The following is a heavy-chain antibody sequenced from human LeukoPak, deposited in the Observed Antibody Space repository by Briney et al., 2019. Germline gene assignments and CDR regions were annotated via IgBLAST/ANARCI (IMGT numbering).Heavy chain of an antibody. CDR3: ASQLGSGSYPYLYFDY. Sequence: GESLKISCKGSGYSFTSYWVGWVRQLPGKGLEWMGIIYPGDSDTRCSPSFQGQVTISADKSISTAYLQWSSLKASDTAMYYCASQLGSGSYPYLYFDYWGQGTLVTVSS. V-gene: IGHV5-51*01. J-gene: IGHJ4*02. CDR1: GYSFTSYW. D-gene: IGHD3-10*01. CDR2: IYPGDSDT.